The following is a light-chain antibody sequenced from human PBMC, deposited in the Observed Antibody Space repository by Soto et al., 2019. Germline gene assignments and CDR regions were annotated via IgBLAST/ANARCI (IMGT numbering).Light chain of an antibody. J-gene: IGKJ4*01. V-gene: IGKV1-39*01. CDR1: QSISSY. CDR2: AAS. CDR3: QQSYSTTALT. Sequence: DIQMTQSPSSLSASVGDRFTITCRASQSISSYLNWYQQKPGKAPKLLIYAASSLQSGLPSRFIGSGSGTDFTRSISSLQPGECATYYFQQSYSTTALTFGGGTNVEIQ.